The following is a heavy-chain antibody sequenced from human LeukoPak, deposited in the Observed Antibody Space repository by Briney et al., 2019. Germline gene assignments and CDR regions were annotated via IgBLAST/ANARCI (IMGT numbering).Heavy chain of an antibody. J-gene: IGHJ3*02. CDR3: AKLRYCTTISCYDAFDM. Sequence: GGSLRLSCVISGFTFSNYAMSWVRQAPGKGLEWVSTISGAGSSTFYADSVGGRFTISRDNSQNTLYLQVNSLRAEDTAVYYCAKLRYCTTISCYDAFDMWGQGTMVTVSS. CDR1: GFTFSNYA. D-gene: IGHD2-2*01. CDR2: ISGAGSST. V-gene: IGHV3-23*01.